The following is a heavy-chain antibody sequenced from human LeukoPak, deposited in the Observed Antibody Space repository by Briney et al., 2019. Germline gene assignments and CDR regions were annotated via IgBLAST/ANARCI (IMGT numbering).Heavy chain of an antibody. CDR2: IIPIFGTA. D-gene: IGHD1-26*01. V-gene: IGHV1-69*13. CDR1: GGTFTNYA. Sequence: GASVKVSCKASGGTFTNYAINWVRQAPGQGLEWMGGIIPIFGTANYAQKFQGRVTITADESTSTAYMELSSLRSEDTAVYYCASTLVGASTTTFDYWGQGTLVTVSS. CDR3: ASTLVGASTTTFDY. J-gene: IGHJ4*02.